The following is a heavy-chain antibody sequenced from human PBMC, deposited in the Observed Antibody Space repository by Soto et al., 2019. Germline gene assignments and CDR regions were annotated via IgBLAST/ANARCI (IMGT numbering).Heavy chain of an antibody. V-gene: IGHV4-31*03. CDR3: ARAYPSYPYFDY. D-gene: IGHD1-26*01. CDR2: IYYSGST. J-gene: IGHJ4*02. CDR1: GGSISSGGYY. Sequence: SETLSLTCTVSGGSISSGGYYWSWIRQHPGKGLEWIGYIYYSGSTYYNPSLKSRVTITVDTSKNQFSLKLSSVTAADTAVYYCARAYPSYPYFDYWGQGTLVTVSS.